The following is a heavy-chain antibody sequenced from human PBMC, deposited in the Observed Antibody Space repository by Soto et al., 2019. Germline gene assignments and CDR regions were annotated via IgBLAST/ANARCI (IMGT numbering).Heavy chain of an antibody. CDR1: GGSISSGDFF. CDR2: VSHIGAN. J-gene: IGHJ5*02. CDR3: ARGPFTTKAWIDP. D-gene: IGHD4-17*01. V-gene: IGHV4-30-4*01. Sequence: QVQLQESGPGLVRPSQTLSLTCTVSGGSISSGDFFWSWIRQSPDKGLEYIGYVSHIGANYYNTSLMSRVTISVDTSMNQFSLRVNSVTTADTAVYYCARGPFTTKAWIDPWGQGTLVTVSS.